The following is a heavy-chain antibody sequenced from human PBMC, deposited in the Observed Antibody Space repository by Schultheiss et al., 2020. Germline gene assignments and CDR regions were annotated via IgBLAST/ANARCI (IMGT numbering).Heavy chain of an antibody. CDR1: GFTFSSYA. CDR2: ISYDGSNK. CDR3: AKGPDQRFRDHYGMDV. J-gene: IGHJ6*02. D-gene: IGHD3-10*01. Sequence: GGSLRLSCAASGFTFSSYAMSWVRQAPGKGLEWVAVISYDGSNKYYADSVKGRFTISRDNSKNTLYLQMNSLRAEDTAVYYCAKGPDQRFRDHYGMDVWGQGTTVTVSS. V-gene: IGHV3-30-3*01.